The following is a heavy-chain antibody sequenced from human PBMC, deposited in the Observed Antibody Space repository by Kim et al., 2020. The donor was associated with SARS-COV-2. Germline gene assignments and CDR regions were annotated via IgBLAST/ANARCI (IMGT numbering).Heavy chain of an antibody. V-gene: IGHV3-30*18. Sequence: GGSLRLSCAASGFTFSSYGMHWVRQAPGKGLEWVAVISYDGSNKYYADSVKGRFTISRDNSKNTLYLQMNSLRAEDTAVYYCAKDQIWFGERYYYGMDVWGQGTTVTVSS. CDR2: ISYDGSNK. J-gene: IGHJ6*02. D-gene: IGHD3-10*01. CDR3: AKDQIWFGERYYYGMDV. CDR1: GFTFSSYG.